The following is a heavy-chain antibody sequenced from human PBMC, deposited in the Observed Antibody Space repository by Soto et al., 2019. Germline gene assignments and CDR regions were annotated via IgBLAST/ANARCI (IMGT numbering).Heavy chain of an antibody. Sequence: SETLSLTCAVSGGSISSGGYSWSWIRQPPGKGLEWIGYIYHSGSTYYNPSLKSRVTISVDRSKNQFSLKLSSVTAADTAVYYCARGVKYQLLFDYWGQGTLVTVSS. J-gene: IGHJ4*02. CDR1: GGSISSGGYS. D-gene: IGHD2-2*01. CDR3: ARGVKYQLLFDY. V-gene: IGHV4-30-2*01. CDR2: IYHSGST.